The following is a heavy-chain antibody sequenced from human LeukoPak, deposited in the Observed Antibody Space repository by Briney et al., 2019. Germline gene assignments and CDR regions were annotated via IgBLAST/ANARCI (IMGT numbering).Heavy chain of an antibody. CDR3: ARGTGAKRWLQLRGPGVKYFDY. CDR2: MNPNSGNT. V-gene: IGHV1-8*01. Sequence: ASVKVSCKCSGYTFTSCDINWVRQATGQGLVWMGWMNPNSGNTGYAQKFQGRVTMTRNTSISTAYMELSSLRSEDTAVYYCARGTGAKRWLQLRGPGVKYFDYWGQGTLVTVSS. J-gene: IGHJ4*02. CDR1: GYTFTSCD. D-gene: IGHD5-24*01.